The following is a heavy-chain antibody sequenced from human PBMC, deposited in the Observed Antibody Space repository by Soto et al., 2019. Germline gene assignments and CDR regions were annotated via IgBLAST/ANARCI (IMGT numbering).Heavy chain of an antibody. CDR3: AKDNCSSTSCYGARGYYYYGMDV. V-gene: IGHV3-23*01. J-gene: IGHJ6*02. D-gene: IGHD2-2*01. Sequence: ESGGGLVQPGGSLRLSCAASGFTFSSYAMSWVRQAPGKGLEWVSAISGSGGSTYYADSVKGRFTISRDNSKNTLYLQMNSLRAEDTAVYYCAKDNCSSTSCYGARGYYYYGMDVWGQGTTVTVSS. CDR1: GFTFSSYA. CDR2: ISGSGGST.